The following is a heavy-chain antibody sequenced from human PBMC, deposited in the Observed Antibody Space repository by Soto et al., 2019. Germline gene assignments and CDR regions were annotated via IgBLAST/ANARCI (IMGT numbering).Heavy chain of an antibody. CDR2: ITPGSNDK. J-gene: IGHJ5*02. Sequence: EVQLLESGGGLVQPGGSLRLSCVASGFPLSNYVLYWVRQPPGRGLEWVSAITPGSNDKTYADSVKGRFTISRDDSRGTQYLQMNNLRAEDTVVYYRAKLGVRLATAGVHHWGQGTLVTVSS. CDR1: GFPLSNYV. V-gene: IGHV3-23*01. D-gene: IGHD1-26*01. CDR3: AKLGVRLATAGVHH.